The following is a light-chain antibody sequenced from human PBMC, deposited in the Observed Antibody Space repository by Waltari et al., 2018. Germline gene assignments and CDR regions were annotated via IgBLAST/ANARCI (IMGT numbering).Light chain of an antibody. CDR2: RSA. V-gene: IGLV1-44*01. Sequence: QSVLTQPPSVSGTPGQRVTISCSGSASNIGNNLVNWYQQFPGKAPKLLLSRSAQRPSGAPDRFSGSKSGTSASLAISGLQSEDEADYDCAAWDDSLNGRWVFGGGTKVTVL. CDR1: ASNIGNNL. J-gene: IGLJ3*02. CDR3: AAWDDSLNGRWV.